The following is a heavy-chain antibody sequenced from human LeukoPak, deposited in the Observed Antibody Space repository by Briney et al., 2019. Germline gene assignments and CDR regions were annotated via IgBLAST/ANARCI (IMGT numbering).Heavy chain of an antibody. Sequence: SETLSLTCTVYGGSFSGYYWSWIRQPPGKGLEWIGEINHSGSTNYNPPLKSRVTISVDTSKNQFSLKLSSVTAANTAVYYCARKGLTMVRGVRWYYYMDVWGKGTTVTVSS. CDR1: GGSFSGYY. D-gene: IGHD3-10*01. J-gene: IGHJ6*03. CDR3: ARKGLTMVRGVRWYYYMDV. V-gene: IGHV4-34*01. CDR2: INHSGST.